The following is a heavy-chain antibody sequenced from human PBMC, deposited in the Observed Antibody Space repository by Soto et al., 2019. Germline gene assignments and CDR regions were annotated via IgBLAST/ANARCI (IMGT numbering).Heavy chain of an antibody. CDR3: ARGLGGYCSSTSCPNWFDP. CDR2: MNPNSGNT. V-gene: IGHV1-8*01. J-gene: IGHJ5*02. D-gene: IGHD2-2*01. CDR1: GYTFTRYD. Sequence: ASVKVSCKASGYTFTRYDINWVRQATGQGLEWMGWMNPNSGNTGYAQKFQGRVTMTTDTSISTAYMELSSLRSEDTAVYYCARGLGGYCSSTSCPNWFDPWGQGTLVIVFS.